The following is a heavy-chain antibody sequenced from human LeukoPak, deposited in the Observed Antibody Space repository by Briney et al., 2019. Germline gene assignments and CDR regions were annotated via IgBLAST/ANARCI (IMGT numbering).Heavy chain of an antibody. V-gene: IGHV4-4*02. J-gene: IGHJ4*02. Sequence: TSETLSLTCGVSGGSITNTNYWTWVRQPPGKGLEWIGEVNLQGSTNYNPSLMGRVAIAVDTSGNHISLQLTSVTAADTAVYYCAREGGPYRPLDYSGQGTLVTVSS. CDR3: AREGGPYRPLDY. CDR1: GGSITNTNY. CDR2: VNLQGST.